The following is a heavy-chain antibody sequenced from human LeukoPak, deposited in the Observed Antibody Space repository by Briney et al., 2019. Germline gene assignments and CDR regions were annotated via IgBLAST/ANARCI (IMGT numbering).Heavy chain of an antibody. CDR1: GYTFTSYA. CDR3: ARGGSYGGTHRPLDY. CDR2: INTVNGNT. J-gene: IGHJ4*02. D-gene: IGHD3-16*01. Sequence: ASVKVSCKASGYTFTSYAMHWVRQAPGQRLEWMGWINTVNGNTKYSQNFQARVTITRDTSASTAYMELSSLRSEDTAVYYCARGGSYGGTHRPLDYWGQGTLVTVSS. V-gene: IGHV1-3*04.